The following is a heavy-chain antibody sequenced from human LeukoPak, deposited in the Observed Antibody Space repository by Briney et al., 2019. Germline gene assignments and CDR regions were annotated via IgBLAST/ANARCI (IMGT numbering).Heavy chain of an antibody. Sequence: KSSETLSLTCAVYGGSLSGYYWSWIRQPPGKGLEWIGEINHSGSTNYNPSLKSRVTISVDTSKNQFSLKLSSVTAADTAVYYCARGYLAQLFPWGQGTLVTVSS. V-gene: IGHV4-34*01. J-gene: IGHJ5*02. CDR2: INHSGST. D-gene: IGHD2-2*01. CDR1: GGSLSGYY. CDR3: ARGYLAQLFP.